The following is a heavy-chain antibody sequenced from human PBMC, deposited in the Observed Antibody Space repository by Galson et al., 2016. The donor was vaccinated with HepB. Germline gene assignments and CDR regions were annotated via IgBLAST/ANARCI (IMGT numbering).Heavy chain of an antibody. CDR2: IDSSRTIT. V-gene: IGHV3-11*01. J-gene: IGHJ4*02. CDR1: GFTFSDYY. D-gene: IGHD3-10*01. Sequence: SLRLSCAASGFTFSDYYMSWVRQPPGKGLEYIAYIDSSRTITYYADSVKGRFTISRDNTKNSLYLQMDSLRAEDTAVYYCARSGGEGVNYWGQGTPVTVSS. CDR3: ARSGGEGVNY.